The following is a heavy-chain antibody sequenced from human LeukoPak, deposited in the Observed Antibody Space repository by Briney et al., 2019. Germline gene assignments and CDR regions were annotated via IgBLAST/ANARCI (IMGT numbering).Heavy chain of an antibody. CDR2: IYYSGST. J-gene: IGHJ4*02. CDR1: GGSISSGGYY. Sequence: PSETLSLTCTVSGGSISSGGYYWGWLRQHPGKGLEWIGYIYYSGSTYYNPSLKSRVTITVDTSKNQFSLKLSSVTAADTAVYYCARVIAAARYFDYWGQGTLVTVSS. CDR3: ARVIAAARYFDY. D-gene: IGHD6-13*01. V-gene: IGHV4-31*03.